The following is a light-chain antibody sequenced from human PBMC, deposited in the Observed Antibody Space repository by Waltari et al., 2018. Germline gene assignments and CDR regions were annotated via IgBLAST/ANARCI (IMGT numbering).Light chain of an antibody. CDR2: WAS. Sequence: DIVMTQSPDSLTVSLGERATINCKSRRSVLYNSNNKNYLAWYQQKPGQPPKLLIYWASTRESGVPDRFSGSGSGTDFTLTISTLQDEDVAVYYCQQYYDTPYTFGQGTKLEIK. J-gene: IGKJ2*01. CDR1: RSVLYNSNNKNY. V-gene: IGKV4-1*01. CDR3: QQYYDTPYT.